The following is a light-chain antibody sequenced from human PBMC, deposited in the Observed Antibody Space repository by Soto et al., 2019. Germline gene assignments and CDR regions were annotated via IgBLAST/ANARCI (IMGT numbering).Light chain of an antibody. CDR2: EVS. J-gene: IGLJ3*02. CDR3: CSYVGNGSWV. V-gene: IGLV2-8*01. CDR1: SSDVGGYNF. Sequence: QSALTQPPSASGSPGQSVTISCTGTSSDVGGYNFVSWYQQHPGKAPKLMIYEVSNRPSGVPDRFSGSKSDNTASLTVSGLQAEDEADYYCCSYVGNGSWVFGGGTKVTVL.